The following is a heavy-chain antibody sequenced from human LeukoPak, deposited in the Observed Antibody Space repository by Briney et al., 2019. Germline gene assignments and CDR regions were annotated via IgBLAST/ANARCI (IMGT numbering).Heavy chain of an antibody. Sequence: GGSLRLSCAASGFTVSSNYMSWVRQAPGKGLEWVSVIYSGGSTYYADSVKGRFTISRDNSKNTLYLQMNSLRAEDTAVYYCARDIGGGESGNYYYYGMDVWGQGTTVTVSS. CDR1: GFTVSSNY. CDR3: ARDIGGGESGNYYYYGMDV. CDR2: IYSGGST. V-gene: IGHV3-66*01. J-gene: IGHJ6*02. D-gene: IGHD2-21*01.